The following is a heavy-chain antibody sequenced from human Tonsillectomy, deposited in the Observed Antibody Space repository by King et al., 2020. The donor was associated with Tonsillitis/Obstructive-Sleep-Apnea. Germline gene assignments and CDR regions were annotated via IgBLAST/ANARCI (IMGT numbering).Heavy chain of an antibody. D-gene: IGHD6-13*01. Sequence: DVQLVESGGGLVKSGGSLRLSCAASGFTFRSSSMSWVRQAPGKGLEWVSSISSRSTYIYYADSVEGRFTISRDNAKNSLYLQMNSLRVEDTAVYFCARDLAKDTISWGMDVWGKGTTVTVSS. V-gene: IGHV3-21*01. CDR2: ISSRSTYI. CDR3: ARDLAKDTISWGMDV. CDR1: GFTFRSSS. J-gene: IGHJ6*03.